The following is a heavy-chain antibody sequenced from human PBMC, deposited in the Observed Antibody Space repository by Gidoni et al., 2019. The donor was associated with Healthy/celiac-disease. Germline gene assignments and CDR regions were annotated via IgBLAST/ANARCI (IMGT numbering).Heavy chain of an antibody. V-gene: IGHV3-48*03. CDR2: ISSSGSTI. CDR1: GFTFSSYE. CDR3: ARELFWNYQTINDY. D-gene: IGHD1-7*01. Sequence: EVQLVESGGGLVQPGGSLRLSCAASGFTFSSYEMNWVRQAPGKGLEWVSYISSSGSTIYDADSVKGRFTISRDNAKNSLYLQMNSLRAEDTAVYYCARELFWNYQTINDYWGQGTLVTVSS. J-gene: IGHJ4*02.